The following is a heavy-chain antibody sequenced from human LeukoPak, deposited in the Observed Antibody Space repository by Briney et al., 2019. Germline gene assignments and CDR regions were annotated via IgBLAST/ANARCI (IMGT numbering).Heavy chain of an antibody. CDR2: ISYDGSNK. J-gene: IGHJ1*01. CDR3: ARVASITFGGVMVIDEYFQH. V-gene: IGHV3-30-3*01. CDR1: GFTFSSYA. D-gene: IGHD3-16*01. Sequence: PGRSLRLSSAASGFTFSSYAIHWVRQAPGKGLGWVSVISYDGSNKYYADSVKGRFTISRDNSKNTLYLQMSSLRAEDTAVYYCARVASITFGGVMVIDEYFQHWGQGTLVSVSS.